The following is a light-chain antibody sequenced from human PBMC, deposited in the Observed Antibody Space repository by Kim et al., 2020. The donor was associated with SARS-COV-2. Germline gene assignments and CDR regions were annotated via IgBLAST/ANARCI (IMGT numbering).Light chain of an antibody. CDR3: QQYNSWPLT. J-gene: IGKJ4*01. CDR1: QSVRSK. CDR2: DAS. Sequence: VSPGERATLSCWASQSVRSKLAWYQHKPCHPPKLLIYDASTRATNVPDRFSGTGSGTEFTLTIRSLHSEDFAIYYCQQYNSWPLTFGGGTKVDIK. V-gene: IGKV3-15*01.